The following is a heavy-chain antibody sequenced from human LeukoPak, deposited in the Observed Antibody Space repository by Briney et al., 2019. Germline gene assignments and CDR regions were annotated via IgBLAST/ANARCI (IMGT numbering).Heavy chain of an antibody. V-gene: IGHV3-30*02. D-gene: IGHD3-10*01. CDR2: IWYDGSDE. J-gene: IGHJ4*02. CDR3: AKGGGELGSGSLDY. CDR1: KFIFSDYG. Sequence: GGSLRLSCAASKFIFSDYGTHWVRQAPGKGLEWVAFIWYDGSDEYYADSVKGRLTISRDNSKNTLYLQMNSLTTEDTAVYYCAKGGGELGSGSLDYWGQGTLVTVSS.